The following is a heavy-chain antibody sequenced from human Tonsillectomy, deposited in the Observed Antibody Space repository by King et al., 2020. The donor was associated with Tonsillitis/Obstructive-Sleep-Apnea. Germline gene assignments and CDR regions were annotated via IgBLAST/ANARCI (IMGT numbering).Heavy chain of an antibody. D-gene: IGHD3-22*01. Sequence: QLVQSGAEVKKPGASVKVSCKVSGYTLTELSMHWVRQAPGKGLEWMGGCDPEDGETINAQKFQGRVTMTEDTSTDTAYMELSSLRSQDTAVYYCATEERVTMMLGYWGQGTRVTVSS. V-gene: IGHV1-24*01. J-gene: IGHJ4*02. CDR2: CDPEDGET. CDR1: GYTLTELS. CDR3: ATEERVTMMLGY.